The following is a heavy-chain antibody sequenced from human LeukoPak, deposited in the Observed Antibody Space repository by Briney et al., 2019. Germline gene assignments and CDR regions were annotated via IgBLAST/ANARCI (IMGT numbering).Heavy chain of an antibody. CDR1: GFTFSSYS. Sequence: GGSLRLSCAASGFTFSSYSMNWVRQAPGKGLGWVSSISISSSDIYYADSVKGRFTISRDNAKNSLYLQMNSLRAEDTAVYYCAKDTPLIGYASGWSRNFFDYWGQGTLVTVSS. J-gene: IGHJ4*02. CDR3: AKDTPLIGYASGWSRNFFDY. CDR2: ISISSSDI. V-gene: IGHV3-21*04. D-gene: IGHD6-19*01.